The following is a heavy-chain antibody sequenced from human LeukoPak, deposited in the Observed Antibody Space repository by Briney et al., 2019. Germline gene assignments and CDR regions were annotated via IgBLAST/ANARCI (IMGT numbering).Heavy chain of an antibody. CDR3: ARVTHDDAFDI. J-gene: IGHJ3*02. CDR1: GGSISSYY. CDR2: IYYSGST. Sequence: SETLSLTCTVSGGSISSYYWSWIRQPPGKGLEWIGYIYYSGSTNYNPSLKSRVTISVDTSKNQFSLKLSSVTAADTAVYYCARVTHDDAFDIWGRGTMVTVSS. V-gene: IGHV4-59*12.